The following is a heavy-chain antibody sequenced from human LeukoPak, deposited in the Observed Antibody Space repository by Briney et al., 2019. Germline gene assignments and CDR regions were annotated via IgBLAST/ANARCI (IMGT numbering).Heavy chain of an antibody. J-gene: IGHJ2*01. CDR1: GYTLTELS. CDR2: FDPEDGET. Sequence: ASVKVSCKVSGYTLTELSMHWVRQAPGKGLEWMGGFDPEDGETIYAQKFQGRVTMTEDTSTDTAYMELSSLRSEDTAVYYCARGHLGSWYFDLWGRGTLVTVSS. V-gene: IGHV1-24*01. CDR3: ARGHLGSWYFDL.